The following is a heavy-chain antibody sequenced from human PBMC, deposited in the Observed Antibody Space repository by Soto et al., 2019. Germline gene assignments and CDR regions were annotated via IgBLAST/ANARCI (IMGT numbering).Heavy chain of an antibody. Sequence: PGGSLRLSCVGSGYPFGDYAMRWVRQAPGKGLEWVSAIGPFEAHAPAYAASVKGRFTISRNNSRNSLFLQMTNLRAGDTGVYYCAGDAIPYTGRDDAFDLWGQGTVVTVSS. CDR1: GYPFGDYA. CDR2: IGPFEAHAP. D-gene: IGHD2-8*01. V-gene: IGHV3-23*01. J-gene: IGHJ3*01. CDR3: AGDAIPYTGRDDAFDL.